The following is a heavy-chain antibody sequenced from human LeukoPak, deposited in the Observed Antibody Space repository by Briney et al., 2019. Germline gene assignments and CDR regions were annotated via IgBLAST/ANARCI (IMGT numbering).Heavy chain of an antibody. J-gene: IGHJ4*02. CDR2: ISYDGSNK. V-gene: IGHV3-30*04. CDR3: ARAGIAAHPNDY. CDR1: GFTFSSYA. D-gene: IGHD6-25*01. Sequence: GGSLRLSCAASGFTFSSYAMHWVRQAPGKGLEWVAVISYDGSNKYYADSVKGRFTISRDNAKNSLYLQMNSLRAEDTAVYYCARAGIAAHPNDYWGQGTLVTVSS.